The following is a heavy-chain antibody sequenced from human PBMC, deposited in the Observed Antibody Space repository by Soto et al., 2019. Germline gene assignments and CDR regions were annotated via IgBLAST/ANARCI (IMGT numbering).Heavy chain of an antibody. CDR3: STTVITAPLFEY. CDR1: GLTFSGHY. D-gene: IGHD2-21*02. Sequence: EVQLVESGGGLFKPGGSLRLSCEVPGLTFSGHYMAWVRKAPGKGLEWLGRIRNKPNGHTTAYAASVKGRFTISRDDSKNLVYLQMNSLKSEDTALYYCSTTVITAPLFEYWGQGTLVAVSS. V-gene: IGHV3-72*01. J-gene: IGHJ4*02. CDR2: IRNKPNGHTT.